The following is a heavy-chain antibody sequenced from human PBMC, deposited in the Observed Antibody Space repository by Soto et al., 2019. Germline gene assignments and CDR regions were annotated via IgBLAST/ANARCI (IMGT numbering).Heavy chain of an antibody. Sequence: GASVKVSCKASGDTFKNYGISWVRQAPGQGLEWMGGIIPIFGKTDYAQTFHGRVTINGDESTYTAHMELRGLRSDDTALYYCATSGYNYGPFDYWGRGLLVTVSS. D-gene: IGHD2-15*01. CDR1: GDTFKNYG. CDR3: ATSGYNYGPFDY. CDR2: IIPIFGKT. V-gene: IGHV1-69*13. J-gene: IGHJ4*01.